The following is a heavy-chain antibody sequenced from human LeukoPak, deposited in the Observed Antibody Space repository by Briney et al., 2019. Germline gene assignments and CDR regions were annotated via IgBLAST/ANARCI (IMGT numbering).Heavy chain of an antibody. V-gene: IGHV3-9*01. CDR2: ISWNSGSI. J-gene: IGHJ6*02. Sequence: GRSLRLSCAASGFTFDDCAMHWVRQAPGKGLEWVSGISWNSGSIGYADSVKGRFTISRDNAKNSLYLQMNSLRAEDTALYYCAKGQYQAGKEFYYYYGMDVWGQGTTVTVSS. CDR3: AKGQYQAGKEFYYYYGMDV. CDR1: GFTFDDCA. D-gene: IGHD2-2*01.